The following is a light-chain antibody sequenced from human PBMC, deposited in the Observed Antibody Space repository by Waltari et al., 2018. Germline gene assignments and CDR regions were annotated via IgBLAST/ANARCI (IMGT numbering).Light chain of an antibody. V-gene: IGKV3-20*01. CDR2: GAS. J-gene: IGKJ1*01. CDR3: QLYVRLRVA. Sequence: EIMLPQSPGPLSLSPGESATFSCRPSQSVCRTLAWYQPKPGQAPRLLIYGASNRATGTPDRFSGSGSGTDFSLTISRLDPADFAVDYCQLYVRLRVAFGQGTTVEIK. CDR1: QSVCRT.